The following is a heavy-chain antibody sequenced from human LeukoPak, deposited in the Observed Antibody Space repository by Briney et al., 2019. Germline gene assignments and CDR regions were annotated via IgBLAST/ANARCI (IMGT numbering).Heavy chain of an antibody. Sequence: QPGGSLRLSCAASGFTFSSYGMHWVRQAPGKGLEWVAFIRYDGSNKYYADSVKGRFTISRDNSKNTLYLQMNSLRAEDTAVYYCARGGGLCSSTSCPFDYWGQGTLVTVSS. J-gene: IGHJ4*02. V-gene: IGHV3-30*02. CDR2: IRYDGSNK. CDR3: ARGGGLCSSTSCPFDY. D-gene: IGHD2-2*01. CDR1: GFTFSSYG.